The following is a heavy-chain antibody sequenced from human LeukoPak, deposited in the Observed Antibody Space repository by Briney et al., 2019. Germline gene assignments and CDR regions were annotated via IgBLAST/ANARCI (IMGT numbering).Heavy chain of an antibody. CDR2: ISGGGAAT. D-gene: IGHD2/OR15-2a*01. Sequence: GGSLRPSCAASGFTFSGYAMSWVRQAPGKGLEWVSIISGGGAATSYADSVQGRFTMSRDNSKNTLYLQMNSLRAEDTAMYYCAKGSSTTYSRDFDYWGQGTLVTVSS. V-gene: IGHV3-23*01. J-gene: IGHJ4*02. CDR1: GFTFSGYA. CDR3: AKGSSTTYSRDFDY.